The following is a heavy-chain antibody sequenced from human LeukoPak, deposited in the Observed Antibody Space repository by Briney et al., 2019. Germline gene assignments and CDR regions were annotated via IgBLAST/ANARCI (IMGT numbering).Heavy chain of an antibody. D-gene: IGHD5-24*01. CDR1: GGSISSYY. V-gene: IGHV4-59*01. Sequence: PSETLSLTCTVSGGSISSYYWSWIRQPQGKGLEWIGYIYYSGSTNYNPSLKSRVTISVDTSKNQFSLKLSSVTAADTAVYYCARVRDGYNPPFDYWGQGTLVTVSS. CDR3: ARVRDGYNPPFDY. CDR2: IYYSGST. J-gene: IGHJ4*02.